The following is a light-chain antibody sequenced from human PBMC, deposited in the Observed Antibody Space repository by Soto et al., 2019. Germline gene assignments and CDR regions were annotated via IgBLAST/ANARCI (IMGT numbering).Light chain of an antibody. V-gene: IGLV2-14*01. CDR3: CSYTRTSNHYF. CDR2: EVR. J-gene: IGLJ1*01. Sequence: QSVLTHPASVSGSPGQSITISCTGTTSDIGGYDHVSWYQQRPGKAPKLMIYEVRYRPSGVSNRFSGSKSGNTASLTISGLQAEDEAVYYCCSYTRTSNHYFFGSGTKVTVL. CDR1: TSDIGGYDH.